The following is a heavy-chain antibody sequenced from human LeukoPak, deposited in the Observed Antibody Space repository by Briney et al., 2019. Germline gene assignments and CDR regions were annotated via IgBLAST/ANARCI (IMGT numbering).Heavy chain of an antibody. CDR1: GFTFSSYS. D-gene: IGHD3-9*01. J-gene: IGHJ4*02. CDR2: ISWNSGNI. V-gene: IGHV3-9*01. CDR3: AKDTYNDVLTGHIDY. Sequence: PGGSLRLSCAASGFTFSSYSMNWVRQAPGKGLEWVSGISWNSGNIGYADSVKGRFTISRDNAKNSLYLQMHSLRAEDTALYYCAKDTYNDVLTGHIDYWGQGTLVTVSS.